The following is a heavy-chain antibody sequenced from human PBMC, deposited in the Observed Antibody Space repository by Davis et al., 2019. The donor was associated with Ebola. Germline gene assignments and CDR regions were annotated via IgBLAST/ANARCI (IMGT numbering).Heavy chain of an antibody. CDR2: INSDGSST. CDR3: ARWERTAMVQGVLFRERYYSMDV. V-gene: IGHV3-74*03. D-gene: IGHD3-10*01. CDR1: GFTFSSYW. Sequence: GESLKISCAASGFTFSSYWMHWVRQAPGKGLVWVSRINSDGSSTTHAHSVKGRFTISRDNVKNTLYLQMNSLRAEDTAFYYCARWERTAMVQGVLFRERYYSMDVWGHGTPVTVSS. J-gene: IGHJ6*02.